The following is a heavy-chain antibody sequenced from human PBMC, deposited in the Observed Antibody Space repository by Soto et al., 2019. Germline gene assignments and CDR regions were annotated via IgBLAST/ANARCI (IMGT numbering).Heavy chain of an antibody. Sequence: QVLMEQSGAEVRKPGSSVKVSCKASGGTFSSSAISWVRQAPGQGLEWMGRIIPIFGTANYAQKFQGRVTITADESTSTAFMELRSLRSEDSGIDYCARVGEETSGYVGFWGQGTLVTVSS. CDR2: IIPIFGTA. CDR3: ARVGEETSGYVGF. J-gene: IGHJ4*02. D-gene: IGHD3-10*01. V-gene: IGHV1-69*01. CDR1: GGTFSSSA.